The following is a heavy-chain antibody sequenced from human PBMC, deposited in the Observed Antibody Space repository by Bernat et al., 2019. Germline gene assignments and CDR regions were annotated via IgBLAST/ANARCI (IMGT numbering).Heavy chain of an antibody. Sequence: QLQLQESGPGLVKPSETLSLTCTVSGGSISSSSYYWGWIRQPPGKGLEWIGSIYYSGSTYYNPSLKSRVTISVDTSKNQFSLKLSSVTAADTAVYYCARNYGDYVDDYWGQEPWSPSPQ. J-gene: IGHJ4*01. D-gene: IGHD4-17*01. CDR1: GGSISSSSYY. CDR2: IYYSGST. CDR3: ARNYGDYVDDY. V-gene: IGHV4-39*01.